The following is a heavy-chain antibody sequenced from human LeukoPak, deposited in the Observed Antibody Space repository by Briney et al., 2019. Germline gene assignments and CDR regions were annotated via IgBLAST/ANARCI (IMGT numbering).Heavy chain of an antibody. CDR3: ATEKTYYDTSGNYYGGVFDH. CDR1: DGSLSGYY. D-gene: IGHD3-22*01. CDR2: ISRSGST. J-gene: IGHJ4*02. Sequence: SSETLSLTCGVSDGSLSGYYWSWIRQPPEKGLEWIGEISRSGSTNYNPSLKSRVTISVDTSKNQFSLKLSSVTAADTAVYYCATEKTYYDTSGNYYGGVFDHWGQGNLVTVSS. V-gene: IGHV4-34*01.